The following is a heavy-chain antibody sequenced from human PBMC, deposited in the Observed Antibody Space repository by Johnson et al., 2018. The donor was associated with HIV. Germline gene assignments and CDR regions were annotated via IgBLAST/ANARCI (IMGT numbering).Heavy chain of an antibody. CDR3: AREGSTVVTSAFDI. J-gene: IGHJ3*02. CDR2: IYSGGST. Sequence: MQLVESGGGLVQPGGSLRLSCAASGFTVSSNYMSWVRQAPGKGLEWVSVIYSGGSTYYADSVKGRFTISRDNSKNTLYLQMNSLGAEDTAVYYCAREGSTVVTSAFDIWGQGTMVTVSS. CDR1: GFTVSSNY. V-gene: IGHV3-66*01. D-gene: IGHD4-23*01.